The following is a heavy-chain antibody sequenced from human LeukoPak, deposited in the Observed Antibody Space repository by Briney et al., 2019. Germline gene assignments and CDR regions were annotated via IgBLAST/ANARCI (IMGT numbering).Heavy chain of an antibody. CDR3: AKGRTPGAAAGIAFDY. Sequence: GRSLRLSCAASGFTFDGYAMHWVRQAPGKGLEWVSGISWNSGSIGYADSVKGRFTISRDNAKNSLYLQMNSLRAEDTALYYCAKGRTPGAAAGIAFDYWGQGTLVTVSS. CDR1: GFTFDGYA. V-gene: IGHV3-9*01. D-gene: IGHD6-13*01. CDR2: ISWNSGSI. J-gene: IGHJ4*02.